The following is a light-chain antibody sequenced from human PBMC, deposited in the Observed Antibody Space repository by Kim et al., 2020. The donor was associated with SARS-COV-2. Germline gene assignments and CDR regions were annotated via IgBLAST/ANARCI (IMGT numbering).Light chain of an antibody. CDR3: QQRSNWPPIT. Sequence: SPEERATLSCRASQRVSSYLAWYQQKPGQAPRLLIYDASNRATGIPARFSGSGSGTDFTLTISSLEPEDFAVYYCQQRSNWPPITFGQGTRLEIK. V-gene: IGKV3-11*01. CDR2: DAS. CDR1: QRVSSY. J-gene: IGKJ5*01.